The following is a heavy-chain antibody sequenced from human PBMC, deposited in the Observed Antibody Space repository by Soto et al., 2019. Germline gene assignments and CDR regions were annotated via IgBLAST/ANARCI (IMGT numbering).Heavy chain of an antibody. V-gene: IGHV3-49*04. CDR1: GFTFGDYA. D-gene: IGHD2-2*01. CDR2: IRSKAYVGTT. J-gene: IGHJ4*02. CDR3: TREHYHPTLD. Sequence: PGGSLRLSCTASGFTFGDYAMSWDCQAPGKGLEWVGFIRSKAYVGTTEYAAYVKVRFTISRDDSKSIASLQMNSLKYEDTAVSYCTREHYHPTLDWGQRTLVTVSS.